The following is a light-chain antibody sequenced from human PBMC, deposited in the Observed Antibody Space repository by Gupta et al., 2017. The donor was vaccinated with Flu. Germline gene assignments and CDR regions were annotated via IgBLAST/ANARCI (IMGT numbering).Light chain of an antibody. J-gene: IGLJ3*02. CDR2: EVS. CDR3: SSYTGSGTV. CDR1: SSDIGAYNY. Sequence: QSALTQPASVSGSPGQSITISCTGTSSDIGAYNYVSWYQQHPNKAPKLMIYEVSNRPSGVSNRFSGSKSGNKASLTISGLQAEDEADYYCSSYTGSGTVFGGGTKVAVL. V-gene: IGLV2-14*01.